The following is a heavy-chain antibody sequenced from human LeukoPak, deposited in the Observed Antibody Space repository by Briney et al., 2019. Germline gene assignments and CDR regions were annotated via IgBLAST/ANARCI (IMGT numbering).Heavy chain of an antibody. CDR1: GGSFSGYY. Sequence: SETLSLTCAVYGGSFSGYYWSWIRRPPGKGLEWIGEINHSGSTNYNPSLKSRVTISVDTSKNQFSLKLSSVTAADTAVYYCARGRKIAVAVSWFDPWGQGTLVTVSS. CDR2: INHSGST. J-gene: IGHJ5*02. CDR3: ARGRKIAVAVSWFDP. D-gene: IGHD6-19*01. V-gene: IGHV4-34*01.